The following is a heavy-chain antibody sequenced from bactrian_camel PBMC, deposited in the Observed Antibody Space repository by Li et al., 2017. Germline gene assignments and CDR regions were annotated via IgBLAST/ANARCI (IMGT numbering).Heavy chain of an antibody. CDR1: GFTFSRYS. CDR3: AAKVYTDYEDCSDEYGY. V-gene: IGHV3S67*01. CDR2: ITSGGTT. Sequence: VQLVESGGGLVQPGGSLRLSCAASGFTFSRYSLSWVRQAARKPRELVSTITSGGTTWYADSVKGRFTVSQDNGKYTLYLQMNSLQPEDTGIYSCAAKVYTDYEDCSDEYGYWGQGTQVTVS. D-gene: IGHD4*01. J-gene: IGHJ4*01.